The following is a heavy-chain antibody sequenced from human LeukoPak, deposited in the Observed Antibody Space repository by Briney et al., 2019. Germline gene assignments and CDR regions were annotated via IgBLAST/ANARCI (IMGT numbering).Heavy chain of an antibody. CDR1: GYTFTRYD. D-gene: IGHD3-22*01. V-gene: IGHV1-8*03. Sequence: ASVKVSCKASGYTFTRYDINWVRQATGQGLEWMGWINTKSGMTGHAQKFLGRITITKDTSISTVYMELSSLSSEDTAVYFCARVDGSVDYWGQGTLVTVSS. CDR2: INTKSGMT. CDR3: ARVDGSVDY. J-gene: IGHJ4*02.